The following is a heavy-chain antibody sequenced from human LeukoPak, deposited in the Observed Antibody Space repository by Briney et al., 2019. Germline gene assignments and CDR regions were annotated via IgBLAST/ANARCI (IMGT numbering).Heavy chain of an antibody. CDR2: IIPILGIA. CDR1: GGTFSSYA. CDR3: ARVGDYSSGWFYFDY. V-gene: IGHV1-69*04. D-gene: IGHD6-19*01. Sequence: ASVKVSCKASGGTFSSYAISWVRQAPGQGLEWMGRIIPILGIANYAQKFQGRVTITADKSTSTAYMELSSLRSEDTAVYYCARVGDYSSGWFYFDYWGQGTLVTVSS. J-gene: IGHJ4*02.